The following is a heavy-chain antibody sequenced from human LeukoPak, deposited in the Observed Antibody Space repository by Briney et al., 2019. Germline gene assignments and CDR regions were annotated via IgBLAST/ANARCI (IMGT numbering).Heavy chain of an antibody. CDR3: ARDRGTIAAAFP. J-gene: IGHJ5*02. CDR2: IYTSGST. Sequence: SETLSLTCTVSGGSISSYYWSWVRQPAGKGLEWIGRIYTSGSTNYDPSLKSRVTMSVDTSKNQFSLKLSSVTAADTAVYFCARDRGTIAAAFPWGQRTPGTVTS. CDR1: GGSISSYY. V-gene: IGHV4-4*07. D-gene: IGHD6-13*01.